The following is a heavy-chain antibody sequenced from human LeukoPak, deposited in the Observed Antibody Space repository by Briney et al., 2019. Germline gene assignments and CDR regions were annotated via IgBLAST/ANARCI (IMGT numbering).Heavy chain of an antibody. J-gene: IGHJ3*02. CDR3: ARRMGGELVAFDI. CDR2: ISYDGSNK. CDR1: GFTFSSYG. V-gene: IGHV3-30*03. D-gene: IGHD1-7*01. Sequence: GGSLRLSCAASGFTFSSYGMHWVRQAPGKGLEWVAVISYDGSNKYYADSVKGRFTISRDNSKNSLYLQMNSLRDEDTAVYYCARRMGGELVAFDIWGQGTMVTVSS.